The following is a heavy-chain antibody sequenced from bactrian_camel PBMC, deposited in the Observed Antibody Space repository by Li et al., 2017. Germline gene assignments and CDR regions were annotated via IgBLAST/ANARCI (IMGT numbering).Heavy chain of an antibody. CDR1: ELIYSRYC. CDR3: AADRPWVVVSTPLDPKSYDY. V-gene: IGHV3S53*01. CDR2: LDRDGTA. Sequence: HVQLVESGGGSVQAGGSLRLSCEADELIYSRYCMGWFRRVPGKEREGVASLDRDGTARYAESVKGRFTISKDNARNILYLQMSNLKAEDTAMYYCAADRPWVVVSTPLDPKSYDYWGQGTQVTVS. J-gene: IGHJ4*01. D-gene: IGHD3*01.